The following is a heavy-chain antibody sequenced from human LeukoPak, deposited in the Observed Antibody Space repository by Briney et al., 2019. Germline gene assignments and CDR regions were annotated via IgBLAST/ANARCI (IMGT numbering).Heavy chain of an antibody. D-gene: IGHD5-24*01. CDR3: ARDMTLEMATKSGHLVDY. CDR2: INPNSGGT. J-gene: IGHJ4*02. CDR1: GYTFTGYY. V-gene: IGHV1-2*02. Sequence: ASVKVSCKASGYTFTGYYMHWVRQAPGQGLEWMGWINPNSGGTNYAQKFQDRVTMTRDTSISTAYMELSRLRSDDTAVYYCARDMTLEMATKSGHLVDYWGQGTLVTVSS.